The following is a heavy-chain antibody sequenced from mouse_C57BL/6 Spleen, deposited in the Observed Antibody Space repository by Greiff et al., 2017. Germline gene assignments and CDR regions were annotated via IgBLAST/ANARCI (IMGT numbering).Heavy chain of an antibody. CDR2: IDPEDGET. D-gene: IGHD1-1*01. J-gene: IGHJ4*01. Sequence: EVQVVESGAELVKPGASVKLSCTASGFNIKDCYMHWVKQRTEQGLEWIGRIDPEDGETKYAPKFQGKATITADNSSNTAYLQLSSLTSEDTAVYYCARGTTVVYYYAMDYWGQGTSVTVSP. CDR3: ARGTTVVYYYAMDY. CDR1: GFNIKDCY. V-gene: IGHV14-2*01.